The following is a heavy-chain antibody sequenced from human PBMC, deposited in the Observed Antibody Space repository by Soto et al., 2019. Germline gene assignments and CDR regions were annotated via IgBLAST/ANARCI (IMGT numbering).Heavy chain of an antibody. Sequence: PSETLSLTCTVSGGSISSYYWSWIRQPPGKGLEWIGYIYYSGSTDYNPSLKSRVTISVDTSKNQFSLKLSSVTAADTAVYYCARARGYCSGGSCYGFDYWGQGALVTVSS. D-gene: IGHD2-15*01. J-gene: IGHJ4*02. CDR3: ARARGYCSGGSCYGFDY. V-gene: IGHV4-59*01. CDR1: GGSISSYY. CDR2: IYYSGST.